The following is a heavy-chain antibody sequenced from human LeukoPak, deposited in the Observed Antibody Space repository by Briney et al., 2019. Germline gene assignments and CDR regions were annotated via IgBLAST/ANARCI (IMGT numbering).Heavy chain of an antibody. Sequence: GGSLRLSCAASGFTFSDYAMSWVRQAPGKGLEWVSGFDGSGDGTYYVDSVKGRFTISRDNSKNTLYLQMNSLRAEDTAVYYCARGANREYYFDYWGQGTLVTVSS. V-gene: IGHV3-23*01. CDR1: GFTFSDYA. J-gene: IGHJ4*02. D-gene: IGHD3-10*01. CDR2: FDGSGDGT. CDR3: ARGANREYYFDY.